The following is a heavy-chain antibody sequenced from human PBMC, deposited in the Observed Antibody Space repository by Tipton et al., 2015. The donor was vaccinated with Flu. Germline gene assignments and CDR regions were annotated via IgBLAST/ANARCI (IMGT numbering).Heavy chain of an antibody. Sequence: SLRLSCAASGFTFRTNGMHGVRQAPGKGLEWVAHIRSDETTEYADSVKGRFTISRDNSKDMLYLQMNSLRAEDTAVFYCAKSGGFDSWNQGALVIVSS. CDR3: AKSGGFDS. CDR2: IRSDETTE. V-gene: IGHV3-30*02. J-gene: IGHJ4*02. CDR1: GFTFRTNG. D-gene: IGHD1-26*01.